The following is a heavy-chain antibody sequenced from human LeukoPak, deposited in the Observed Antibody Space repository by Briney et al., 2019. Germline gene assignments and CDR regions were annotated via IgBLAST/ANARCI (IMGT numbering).Heavy chain of an antibody. D-gene: IGHD3-3*01. V-gene: IGHV4-39*01. CDR2: IYYSGST. CDR3: ARLSPNSSYDFWSGYAHDAFDI. CDR1: GGSISSSSYY. Sequence: SETLSLTCTVSGGSISSSSYYWGWIRQPPGKGLEWIGSIYYSGSTYYNPSLRSRVTISLDTSKNKCSLKLSSVTAADTAVYYCARLSPNSSYDFWSGYAHDAFDIWGQGTMVTVSS. J-gene: IGHJ3*02.